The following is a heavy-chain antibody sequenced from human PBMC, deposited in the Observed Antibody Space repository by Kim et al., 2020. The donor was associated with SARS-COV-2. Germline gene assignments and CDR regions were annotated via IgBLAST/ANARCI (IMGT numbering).Heavy chain of an antibody. CDR2: IKQDGSEK. CDR1: GFTFSSYW. CDR3: ARAPKESDWGGYWYFDL. V-gene: IGHV3-7*01. Sequence: GGSLRLSCAASGFTFSSYWMSWVRQAPGKGLEWVANIKQDGSEKYYVDSVKGRFTISRDNAKNSLYLQMNSLRAEDTAVYYCARAPKESDWGGYWYFDLWGRGTLVTVSS. D-gene: IGHD3-16*01. J-gene: IGHJ2*01.